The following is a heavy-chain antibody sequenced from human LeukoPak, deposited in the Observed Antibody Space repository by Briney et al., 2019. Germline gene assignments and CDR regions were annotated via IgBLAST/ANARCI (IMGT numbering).Heavy chain of an antibody. D-gene: IGHD6-13*01. J-gene: IGHJ4*02. CDR2: IYESGGT. V-gene: IGHV4-34*01. Sequence: PSETLSLTCTVYSESFSGYYWSWIRQSPGMGLKWIGEIYESGGTTYNPSLKSRVTISIDTSKNQFSLNLTSVTAADTAVYYCARISAAGCFDHWGQGTLVTVSS. CDR1: SESFSGYY. CDR3: ARISAAGCFDH.